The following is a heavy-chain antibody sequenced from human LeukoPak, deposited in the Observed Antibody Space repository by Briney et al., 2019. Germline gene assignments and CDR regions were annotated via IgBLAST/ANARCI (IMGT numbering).Heavy chain of an antibody. D-gene: IGHD3-10*01. V-gene: IGHV3-30*02. CDR3: ARLWFGAWKGIDY. J-gene: IGHJ4*02. CDR1: GFTFSSYG. Sequence: PGGSLRLSCAASGFTFSSYGMHWVRQAPGKGLEWVAFIRYDGSNKYYADSVKGRFTISRDNSKNSLYLQINSLRAEDTAVYYCARLWFGAWKGIDYWGQGTLVTVSS. CDR2: IRYDGSNK.